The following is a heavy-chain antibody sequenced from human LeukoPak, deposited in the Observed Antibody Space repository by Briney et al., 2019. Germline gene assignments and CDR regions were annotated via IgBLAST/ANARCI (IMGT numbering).Heavy chain of an antibody. V-gene: IGHV1-18*01. D-gene: IGHD6-19*01. CDR3: ARDPTNTSGRYAYFDY. Sequence: ASVRVSCKVSGYTFTHHGITWVRQAPGQGLEWMGWISGYNGDTHYAQNFRGRVTLTTDTSTSTAYMELRSLRSDDTAVYYCARDPTNTSGRYAYFDYWGQGTLVTVSS. CDR2: ISGYNGDT. J-gene: IGHJ4*02. CDR1: GYTFTHHG.